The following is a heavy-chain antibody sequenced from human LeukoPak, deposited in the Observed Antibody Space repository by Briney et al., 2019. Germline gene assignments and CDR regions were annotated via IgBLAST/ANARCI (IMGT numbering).Heavy chain of an antibody. D-gene: IGHD3-10*01. CDR1: GFTFSSYA. CDR3: ARDTLSVWFGENPTMDV. J-gene: IGHJ6*03. CDR2: ISGSGGST. V-gene: IGHV3-23*01. Sequence: PGGSLRLSCAASGFTFSSYAMSWVRQAPGKGLEWVSAISGSGGSTYYADSAKGRFTISRDNSKNTLYLQMNSLRAEDTAVYYCARDTLSVWFGENPTMDVWGKGTTVTISS.